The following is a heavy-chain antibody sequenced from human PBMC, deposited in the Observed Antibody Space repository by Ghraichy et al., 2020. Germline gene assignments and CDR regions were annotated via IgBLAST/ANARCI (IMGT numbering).Heavy chain of an antibody. V-gene: IGHV4-34*01. Sequence: GSLSLTCAVYGGSFSGYYWSWIRQPPGKGLEWIGEINHSGSTNYNPSLKSRVTISVDTSKNQFSLKLSSVTAADTAVYYCARGGSWFGELLQREVYFDYWGQGTLVTVSS. J-gene: IGHJ4*02. CDR1: GGSFSGYY. D-gene: IGHD3-10*01. CDR2: INHSGST. CDR3: ARGGSWFGELLQREVYFDY.